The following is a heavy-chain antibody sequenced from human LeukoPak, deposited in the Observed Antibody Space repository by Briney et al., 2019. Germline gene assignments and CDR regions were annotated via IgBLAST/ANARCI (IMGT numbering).Heavy chain of an antibody. CDR3: ARVTAGLDSSTP. Sequence: SETLSLTCTVSGGSISSYYWNWIRQPPGKGLEWIGSISYSGSTKYNPSLESRVTISVDTSKNQISLKLSSVTAADTTVYYCARVTAGLDSSTPWGQGTLVTVSS. D-gene: IGHD2-2*01. V-gene: IGHV4-59*01. J-gene: IGHJ5*02. CDR2: ISYSGST. CDR1: GGSISSYY.